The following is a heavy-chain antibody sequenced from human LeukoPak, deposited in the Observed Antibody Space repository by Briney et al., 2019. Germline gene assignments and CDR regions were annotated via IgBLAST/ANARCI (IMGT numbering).Heavy chain of an antibody. CDR3: ARRANYDFWSGSWALDY. J-gene: IGHJ4*02. CDR1: GGSFSGYY. V-gene: IGHV4-34*01. D-gene: IGHD3-3*01. CDR2: INHSGST. Sequence: SETLSLTCAVYGGSFSGYYWSWIRQPPGKGLEWIGEINHSGSTNYNPSLKSRVTISADTSKNQFSLRLSSVTAADTAVYYCARRANYDFWSGSWALDYWGQGTLVTVSS.